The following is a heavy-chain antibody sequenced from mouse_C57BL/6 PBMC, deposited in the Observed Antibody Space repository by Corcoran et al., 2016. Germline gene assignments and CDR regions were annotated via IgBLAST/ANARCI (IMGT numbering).Heavy chain of an antibody. J-gene: IGHJ3*01. CDR1: GYTFTDYY. V-gene: IGHV1-26*01. CDR3: ARNIYYYGSSFAWFAY. Sequence: EVQLQQSGPELVKPGASVKISCKASGYTFTDYYMNWVKQSHGKSLEWIGDINPNNGGTSYNQKFKGKATLTVDKSSSTAYMELRSLTSEDSAVYYCARNIYYYGSSFAWFAYWGQGTLVTVSA. CDR2: INPNNGGT. D-gene: IGHD1-1*01.